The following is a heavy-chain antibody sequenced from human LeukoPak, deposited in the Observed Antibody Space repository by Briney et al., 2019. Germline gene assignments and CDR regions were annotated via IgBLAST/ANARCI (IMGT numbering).Heavy chain of an antibody. J-gene: IGHJ3*02. CDR1: GAPLHHNY. V-gene: IGHV4-4*09. CDR3: AGELLGAFDI. CDR2: TSTSGST. D-gene: IGHD1-26*01. Sequence: PSETLSLPCTVSGAPLHHNYWSWIPHPPGQGLEWIGYTSTSGSTNYNPSLKSRVTISVDTSKKEFSLKLTSITAADTAVYYCAGELLGAFDIWGQGAMVSVSS.